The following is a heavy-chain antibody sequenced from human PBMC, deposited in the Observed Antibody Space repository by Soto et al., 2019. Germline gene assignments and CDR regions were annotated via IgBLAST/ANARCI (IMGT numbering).Heavy chain of an antibody. D-gene: IGHD6-19*01. CDR3: VRDRRDSGWWYFDY. CDR1: GFTFSSYA. J-gene: IGHJ4*02. Sequence: QVQLVESGGGVVQPGRSLRLSCAASGFTFSSYAIHWVRQAPGKGLEWVAVISYDGSNKFYADSVKGRFTISRDNSKNTLYLQMNSLRPEDTAVYFCVRDRRDSGWWYFDYWGQGTLVTVSS. CDR2: ISYDGSNK. V-gene: IGHV3-30-3*01.